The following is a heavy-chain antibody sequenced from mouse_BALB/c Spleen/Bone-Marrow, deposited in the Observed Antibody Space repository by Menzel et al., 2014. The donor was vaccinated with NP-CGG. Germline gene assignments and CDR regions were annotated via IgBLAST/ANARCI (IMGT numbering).Heavy chain of an antibody. J-gene: IGHJ2*01. CDR1: GYTFTTYT. Sequence: QVQLQQSGAELVRPGASVKMSCRASGYTFTTYTIHWVRQRPGQGLEWIGYINPSSGYTNYVQKFKDKATLTADKSSSTAYMQLSSLTSEDSAVYYCARRDDGYVFFDHWGQGTTLTVSS. CDR3: ARRDDGYVFFDH. CDR2: INPSSGYT. D-gene: IGHD2-3*01. V-gene: IGHV1-4*01.